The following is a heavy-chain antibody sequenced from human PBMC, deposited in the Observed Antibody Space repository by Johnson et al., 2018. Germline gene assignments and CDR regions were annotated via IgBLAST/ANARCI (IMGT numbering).Heavy chain of an antibody. CDR3: ARTRIAVAGTDAFDI. CDR1: GFIFSSYN. J-gene: IGHJ3*02. D-gene: IGHD6-19*01. Sequence: VQLVQSGGGLVKPGGSLGLSCAASGFIFSSYNMNWVRQAPGKGLEWVSSISGSSSYVYYADSVRGRFTISRDNAKNSLDLQMSGLRDEDTAVYYCARTRIAVAGTDAFDIWGQGTMVTVSS. CDR2: ISGSSSYV. V-gene: IGHV3-21*01.